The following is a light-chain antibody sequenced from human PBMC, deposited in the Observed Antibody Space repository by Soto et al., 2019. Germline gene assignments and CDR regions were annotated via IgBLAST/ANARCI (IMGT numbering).Light chain of an antibody. CDR3: CSYAGSSTSWV. V-gene: IGLV2-23*01. J-gene: IGLJ3*02. CDR2: EGS. Sequence: QSVLTQPASVSGSPGRSITISCTGTSSDVGSYNLVSWYQQHPGKAPKLMIYEGSKRPSGVSNRFSGSKSGNTASLTISGLQAEDEADYYCCSYAGSSTSWVFGGGTKVTVL. CDR1: SSDVGSYNL.